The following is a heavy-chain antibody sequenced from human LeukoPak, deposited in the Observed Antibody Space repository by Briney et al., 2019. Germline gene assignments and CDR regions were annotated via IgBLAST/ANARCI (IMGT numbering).Heavy chain of an antibody. CDR2: IQTSGIT. V-gene: IGHV4-4*07. Sequence: SETLSLTCTVSGGSMTTYYWSWVRQPAGKGLEWIGRIQTSGITNYNPSLKSRVTMSVDTSKNQFSLKLSSVTAADTAVYYCARDLGYFDYWGQGTLVTVSS. CDR1: GGSMTTYY. J-gene: IGHJ4*02. CDR3: ARDLGYFDY.